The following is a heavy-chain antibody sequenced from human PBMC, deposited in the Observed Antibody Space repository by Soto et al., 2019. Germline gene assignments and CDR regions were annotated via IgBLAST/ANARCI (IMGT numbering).Heavy chain of an antibody. J-gene: IGHJ6*02. Sequence: SGPTLVNPTETLTLTCTVSGFSLTTGKMGVSWIRQPPGKALEWLAHIFSDNERSYSTSLQGRLTISKDTSGSQVVLSMTNVDPVGTATYYCARYSSSPYYYYGMDVWGQGTTVTVSS. CDR2: IFSDNER. CDR3: ARYSSSPYYYYGMDV. D-gene: IGHD6-6*01. CDR1: GFSLTTGKMG. V-gene: IGHV2-26*01.